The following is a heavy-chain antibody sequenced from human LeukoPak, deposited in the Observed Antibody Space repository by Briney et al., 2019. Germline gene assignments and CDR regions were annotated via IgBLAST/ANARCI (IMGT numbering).Heavy chain of an antibody. CDR2: IYHSGYT. J-gene: IGHJ6*03. V-gene: IGHV4-38-2*02. CDR3: AGGYSYGSTYYYMDV. D-gene: IGHD5-18*01. Sequence: PSETLSLTCSVSRYSIRSDYYWGWIRQPPGKGQEWIASIYHSGYTYYNPSLKSRVTISVDTSKNQFSLKLSSVTAADTAVYYCAGGYSYGSTYYYMDVWGKGTTVTISS. CDR1: RYSIRSDYY.